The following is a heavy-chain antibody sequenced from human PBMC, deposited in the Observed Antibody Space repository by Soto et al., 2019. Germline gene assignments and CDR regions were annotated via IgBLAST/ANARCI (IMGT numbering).Heavy chain of an antibody. J-gene: IGHJ4*02. CDR3: ARDSSGWYRDFDY. D-gene: IGHD6-19*01. CDR1: GFTFSSYG. Sequence: PGGSLRLSCAASGFTFSSYGMHWVRQAPDKGLEWVAVIWYDGSNKYYADSVKGRFTISRDNSKNTLYLQMNSLRAEDTAVYYCARDSSGWYRDFDYWGQGTLVTVSS. CDR2: IWYDGSNK. V-gene: IGHV3-33*01.